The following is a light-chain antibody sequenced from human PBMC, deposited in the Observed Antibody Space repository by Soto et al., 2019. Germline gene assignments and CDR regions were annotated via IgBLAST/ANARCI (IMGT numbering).Light chain of an antibody. Sequence: ERATMYRRASQNFGSSNLAWYQQKPGQAPRLLVYGVSSRATDVPDRFSGSGSGTDFTLTICRLEPEDSPPYYCEQYTDSWTFGQGTKVDIK. CDR2: GVS. CDR3: EQYTDSWT. CDR1: QNFGSSN. V-gene: IGKV3-20*01. J-gene: IGKJ1*01.